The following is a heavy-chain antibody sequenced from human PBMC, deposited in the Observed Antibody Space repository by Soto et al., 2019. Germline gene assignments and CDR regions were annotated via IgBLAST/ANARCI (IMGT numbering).Heavy chain of an antibody. V-gene: IGHV1-69*13. CDR1: GGTFSSYA. CDR2: IIPIFGTA. Sequence: ASVKVSCKASGGTFSSYAISWVRQAHGQGLEWMGGIIPIFGTANYAQKFQGRVTITADESTSTAYMELSSLRSEDTAVYYCARDPADIAVAGTSSDYWGQRTLVTVSS. CDR3: ARDPADIAVAGTSSDY. D-gene: IGHD6-19*01. J-gene: IGHJ4*02.